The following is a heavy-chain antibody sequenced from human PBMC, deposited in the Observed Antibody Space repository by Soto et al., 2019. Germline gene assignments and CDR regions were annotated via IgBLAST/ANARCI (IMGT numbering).Heavy chain of an antibody. CDR1: GGSFSGYY. Sequence: SETLSLTCAVYGGSFSGYYWSWIRQPPGKGLEWIGEINHSGSTNYNPSLKSRVTISVDTSKNQFSLKLSSVTAADTAVYYCASLWFGEGIYDYWGQGTLVTVSS. D-gene: IGHD3-10*01. CDR2: INHSGST. V-gene: IGHV4-34*01. CDR3: ASLWFGEGIYDY. J-gene: IGHJ4*02.